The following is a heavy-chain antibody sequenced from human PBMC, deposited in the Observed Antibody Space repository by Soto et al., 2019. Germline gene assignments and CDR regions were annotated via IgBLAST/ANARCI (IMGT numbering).Heavy chain of an antibody. D-gene: IGHD3-16*02. CDR1: GFTFSSYG. V-gene: IGHV3-33*01. CDR2: IWYDGSNK. Sequence: QVQLAESGGGVVQPGRSLRLSCAASGFTFSSYGMHWVRQAPGKGLEWVAVIWYDGSNKYYADSVKGRFTISRDNSKNTLYLQMNSLRAEDTAVYYCARGDYIWGSYHMSAFDIWGQGTMVTVSS. CDR3: ARGDYIWGSYHMSAFDI. J-gene: IGHJ3*02.